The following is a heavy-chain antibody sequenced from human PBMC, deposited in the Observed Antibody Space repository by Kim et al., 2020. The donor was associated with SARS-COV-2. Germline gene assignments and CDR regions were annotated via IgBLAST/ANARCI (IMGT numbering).Heavy chain of an antibody. CDR3: ARGRGYSGYDDAFDI. J-gene: IGHJ3*02. Sequence: GSVKGRFPISRENAKNSLYLQMNSRRAGDTAVYYCARGRGYSGYDDAFDIWGQGTRVTVSS. V-gene: IGHV3-13*01. D-gene: IGHD5-12*01.